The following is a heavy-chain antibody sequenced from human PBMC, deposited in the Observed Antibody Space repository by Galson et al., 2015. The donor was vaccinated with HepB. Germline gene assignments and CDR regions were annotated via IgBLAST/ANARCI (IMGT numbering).Heavy chain of an antibody. D-gene: IGHD6-6*01. J-gene: IGHJ4*02. CDR1: GFIFNYYS. CDR3: ARDIEARREFDS. Sequence: SLRLSCAASGFIFNYYSLSWVRQAPGKGLEWVSSISGTSRYIYYADSVKGRFTVSRDNAGNSLYLQMNGLRVEDTAVYFCARDIEARREFDSWGRGTLVTVSP. V-gene: IGHV3-21*01. CDR2: ISGTSRYI.